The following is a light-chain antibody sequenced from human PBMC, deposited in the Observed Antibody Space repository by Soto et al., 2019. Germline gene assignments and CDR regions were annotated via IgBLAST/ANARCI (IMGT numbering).Light chain of an antibody. CDR2: GAS. V-gene: IGKV3-20*01. Sequence: EIVLTQSPGTLSLSPGERATLSCRASQSVTSSYLAWYQQKPGQAPRLLIYGASSRATGIPDRFSGSGSGTDFTLTISRLEPEEFAVYYCQQYGSSPPLSFGGGTKVDI. CDR1: QSVTSSY. CDR3: QQYGSSPPLS. J-gene: IGKJ4*01.